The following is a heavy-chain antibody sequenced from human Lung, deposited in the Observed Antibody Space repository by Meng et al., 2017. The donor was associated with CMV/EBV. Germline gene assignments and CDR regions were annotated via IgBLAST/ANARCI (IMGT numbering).Heavy chain of an antibody. CDR2: IIPIFGTA. CDR1: GGTFSSYA. V-gene: IGHV1-69*05. Sequence: SVKVSCKASGGTFSSYAISWVRQAPGQGLEWMGGIIPIFGTANYAQKFQGRVTITTDESTSTAYMELSSLRSEDTAVYYCARMDCSSTSCLRDYYYYGMDVWGQWXTVTVSS. CDR3: ARMDCSSTSCLRDYYYYGMDV. J-gene: IGHJ6*02. D-gene: IGHD2-2*01.